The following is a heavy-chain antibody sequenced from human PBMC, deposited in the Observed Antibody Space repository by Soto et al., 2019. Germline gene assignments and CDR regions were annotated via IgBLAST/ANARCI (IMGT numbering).Heavy chain of an antibody. V-gene: IGHV4-34*01. CDR2: INHSGST. CDR1: GGSFSGYY. CDR3: ARARGYDYVWGSYRTPFDY. D-gene: IGHD3-16*02. J-gene: IGHJ4*02. Sequence: QVQLQQWGAGLLKPSETLSLTCAVYGGSFSGYYWSWIRQPPGKGLEWIGEINHSGSTNYNPSLKIRVTISVDTSKNQVSLKLSSVTAADTSVYYCARARGYDYVWGSYRTPFDYWGQGTLVTVSS.